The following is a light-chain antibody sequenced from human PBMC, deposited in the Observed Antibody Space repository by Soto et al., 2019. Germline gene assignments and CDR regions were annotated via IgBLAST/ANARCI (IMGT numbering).Light chain of an antibody. Sequence: DIQMTQSPTSLSASVGDRVTITCRASQGIRNFVAWYQQKPGKAPKLLIYAASTLQSGVPSRFSGSGSGTDFTLTINSLQPEYGATYSCQKYSSVPVFGPGTKVEIK. CDR3: QKYSSVPV. CDR2: AAS. J-gene: IGKJ3*01. CDR1: QGIRNF. V-gene: IGKV1-27*01.